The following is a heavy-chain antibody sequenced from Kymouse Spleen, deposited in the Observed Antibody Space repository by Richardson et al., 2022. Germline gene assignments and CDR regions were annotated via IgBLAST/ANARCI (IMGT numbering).Heavy chain of an antibody. D-gene: IGHD1-7*01. CDR3: ARQELELRNYYYYGMDV. CDR2: IWYDGSNK. J-gene: IGHJ6*02. Sequence: QVQLVESGGGVVQPGRSLRLSCAASGFTFSSYGMHWVRQAPGKGLEWVAVIWYDGSNKYYADSVKGRFTISRDNSKNTLYLQMNSLRAEDTAVYYCARQELELRNYYYYGMDVWGQGTTVTVSS. V-gene: IGHV3-33*01. CDR1: GFTFSSYG.